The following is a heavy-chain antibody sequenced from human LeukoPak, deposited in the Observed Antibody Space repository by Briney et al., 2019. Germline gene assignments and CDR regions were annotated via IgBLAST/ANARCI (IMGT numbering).Heavy chain of an antibody. CDR3: ARVGTYGSGSYLSWLDY. Sequence: SETLSLTCTVSGGSISSYYWSWIRQPPGKGLEWIGYIYYSGSTNYNPSLKSRVTISVDTSKNQFSLKLSSVTAADTAVYYCARVGTYGSGSYLSWLDYWGQGTLVTISS. D-gene: IGHD3-10*01. CDR2: IYYSGST. J-gene: IGHJ4*02. CDR1: GGSISSYY. V-gene: IGHV4-59*01.